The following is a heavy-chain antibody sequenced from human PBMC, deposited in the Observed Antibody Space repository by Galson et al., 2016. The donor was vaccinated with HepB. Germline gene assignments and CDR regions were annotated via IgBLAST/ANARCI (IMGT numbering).Heavy chain of an antibody. CDR3: VRDRGWQQFDF. Sequence: SLRLSCAASGFSFSNSWMTWVRQTPGKALERVANIGQDESHKYYVASVRGRFTISRDNAKNSLYLQMNTLRAEDTAVYYCVRDRGWQQFDFWGQGTPVTVSS. CDR1: GFSFSNSW. V-gene: IGHV3-7*04. CDR2: IGQDESHK. D-gene: IGHD5-24*01. J-gene: IGHJ4*02.